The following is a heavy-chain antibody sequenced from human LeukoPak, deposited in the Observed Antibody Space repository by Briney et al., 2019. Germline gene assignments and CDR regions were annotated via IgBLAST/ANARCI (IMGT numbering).Heavy chain of an antibody. V-gene: IGHV4-39*06. J-gene: IGHJ4*02. CDR1: GGSISRSSYY. CDR3: ARGDSNTWYPSGLHFDY. D-gene: IGHD6-13*01. Sequence: SETLSLTCTVFGGSISRSSYYWGWIRQPPGKGLEWIGSIYYSGSTYYNSSLESRVTISIDTSRTQVTLKLNSVTAADTAVYYCARGDSNTWYPSGLHFDYWGQGTLVSVSS. CDR2: IYYSGST.